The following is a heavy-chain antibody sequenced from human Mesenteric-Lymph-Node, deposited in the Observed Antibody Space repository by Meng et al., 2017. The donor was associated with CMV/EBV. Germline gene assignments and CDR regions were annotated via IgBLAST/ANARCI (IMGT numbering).Heavy chain of an antibody. CDR1: GFTFSSNW. CDR3: ARGPGWAAAGIRFDP. V-gene: IGHV3-7*01. CDR2: IKQDGSQK. Sequence: GGSLRPSCAVSGFTFSSNWMSWVRQAPGKGLEWVANIKQDGSQKYYVDSIKGRFTISRDNAKNLLFLQMNSLRADDAATYYCARGPGWAAAGIRFDPWGQGTLVTVSS. J-gene: IGHJ5*02. D-gene: IGHD6-13*01.